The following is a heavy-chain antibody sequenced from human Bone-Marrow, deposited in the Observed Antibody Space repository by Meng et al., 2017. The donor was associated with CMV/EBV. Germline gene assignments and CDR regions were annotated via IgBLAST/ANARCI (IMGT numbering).Heavy chain of an antibody. J-gene: IGHJ5*02. CDR3: AKTRIAAFENWFDP. CDR2: SSGSGGST. V-gene: IGHV3-23*01. D-gene: IGHD6-6*01. Sequence: CGFTFSSYAMSWVRQAPGKGLEWVSASSGSGGSTYYADSVKGRFTISRDNSKNTLYLQTNSLRAEDTAVYYCAKTRIAAFENWFDPWGQGTLVTVSS. CDR1: GFTFSSYA.